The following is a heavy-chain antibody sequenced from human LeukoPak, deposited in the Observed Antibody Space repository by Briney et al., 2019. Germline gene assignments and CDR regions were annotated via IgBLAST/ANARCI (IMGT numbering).Heavy chain of an antibody. CDR3: ARTPSDYDILTGRPNINWFDP. CDR1: GGSISSGDYY. Sequence: SQTLSLTCTVSGGSISSGDYYWSWIRQHPGKGLEWIGYIYYSGSTYYNPSLKSRVTISVDTSKNQFSLKLSSVTAADTAVYYCARTPSDYDILTGRPNINWFDPWGQGTLVTVSS. V-gene: IGHV4-31*03. D-gene: IGHD3-9*01. CDR2: IYYSGST. J-gene: IGHJ5*02.